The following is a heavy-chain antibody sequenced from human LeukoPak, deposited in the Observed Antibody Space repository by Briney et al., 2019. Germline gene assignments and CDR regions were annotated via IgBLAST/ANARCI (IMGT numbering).Heavy chain of an antibody. Sequence: SETLSLTCAVYGGSFSGYYWSWIRQPPGKGLEWIGEINHSGSTNYNPSLKSRVTISVDTSKNQFSLKLSSVTAADTAVYYCARHCRFYGSGSYYHYYYYMDVWGKGTTVTVSS. CDR3: ARHCRFYGSGSYYHYYYYMDV. J-gene: IGHJ6*03. CDR1: GGSFSGYY. CDR2: INHSGST. V-gene: IGHV4-34*01. D-gene: IGHD3-10*01.